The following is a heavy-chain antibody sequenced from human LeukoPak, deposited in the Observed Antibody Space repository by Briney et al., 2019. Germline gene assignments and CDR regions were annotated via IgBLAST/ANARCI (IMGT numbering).Heavy chain of an antibody. V-gene: IGHV3-74*01. J-gene: IGHJ3*02. Sequence: GGALRLSCAASGFTFSTYWMHWVRQVPEKGVVWGSRIGTDGSSTPYADYVKGRFTISRDNAPNTLCLQKYSLRAEDTAVYYCARDKYGGNSNTFDMWGQGTLVTVSS. CDR2: IGTDGSST. CDR1: GFTFSTYW. D-gene: IGHD4-23*01. CDR3: ARDKYGGNSNTFDM.